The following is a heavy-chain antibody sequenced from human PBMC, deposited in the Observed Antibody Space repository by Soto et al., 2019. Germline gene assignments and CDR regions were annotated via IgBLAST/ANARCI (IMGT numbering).Heavy chain of an antibody. J-gene: IGHJ4*02. D-gene: IGHD2-8*02. CDR1: GGSISSGGYY. CDR2: IYYSGST. Sequence: QVQLQESGPGLVKPSQTLSLTCTVSGGSISSGGYYWSWIRQHPGKGLEWIGNIYYSGSTSYNPSLKSRVTISVDTYTNQFSLKLSCVTAADTAVYYCASGPGTVAKIDYWGQGTLVTVSS. V-gene: IGHV4-31*03. CDR3: ASGPGTVAKIDY.